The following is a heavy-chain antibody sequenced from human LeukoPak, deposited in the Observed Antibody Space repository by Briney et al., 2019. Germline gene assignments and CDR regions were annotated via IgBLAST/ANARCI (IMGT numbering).Heavy chain of an antibody. D-gene: IGHD6-13*01. Sequence: SETLSLTCTVSGGSIISSSYYWGWIRQPPGEGLEWIGSISYGGSTYYTPSLKSRVTISVDTSKNQFSLKLSSVTAADTAVYYCARHGRGAAGSDYWGQGTLVTVSS. CDR2: ISYGGST. J-gene: IGHJ4*02. V-gene: IGHV4-39*01. CDR1: GGSIISSSYY. CDR3: ARHGRGAAGSDY.